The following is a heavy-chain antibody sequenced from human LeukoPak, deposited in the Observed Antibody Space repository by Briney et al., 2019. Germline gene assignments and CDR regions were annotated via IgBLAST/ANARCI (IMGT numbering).Heavy chain of an antibody. Sequence: GGSLRLSCAASGFTFSSYAMSWVRQAPGKGLEWVSAISGSGGSTYYADSVEGRFTISRDNSKNTLYLQMNSLRAEDTAVYYCASGYSSSWSGEYYFDYWGQGTLVTVSS. CDR2: ISGSGGST. J-gene: IGHJ4*02. V-gene: IGHV3-23*01. D-gene: IGHD6-13*01. CDR1: GFTFSSYA. CDR3: ASGYSSSWSGEYYFDY.